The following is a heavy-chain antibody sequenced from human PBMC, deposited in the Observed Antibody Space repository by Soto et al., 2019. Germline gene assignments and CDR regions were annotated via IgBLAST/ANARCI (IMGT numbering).Heavy chain of an antibody. V-gene: IGHV1-18*04. Sequence: QVQLVQSGAEVKKPGASVKVSCKASGYTFTSYGITWVRQAPGQGLEWMGWISTSNGNTNYAQKFQGRGTMTTDTATSTAYMELRSLRSDDTAKYYCARVTLLGGDHYGMDVWGQGTTVTVSS. CDR1: GYTFTSYG. CDR2: ISTSNGNT. J-gene: IGHJ6*02. D-gene: IGHD1-26*01. CDR3: ARVTLLGGDHYGMDV.